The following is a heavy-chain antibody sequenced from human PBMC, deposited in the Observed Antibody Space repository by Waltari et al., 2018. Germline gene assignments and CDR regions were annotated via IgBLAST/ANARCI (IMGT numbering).Heavy chain of an antibody. Sequence: EVQLVASGGGLVQPGGSLSPSCAASGSDLGSYWMSWVRQAPGKGLEWVANIMTDGSEEYYVDSVRGRFTISRDNAKNSLFLQMNSLRPEDTAVYYCARDQWFAFDIWGQGTMVTVSS. V-gene: IGHV3-7*01. D-gene: IGHD3-22*01. CDR2: IMTDGSEE. J-gene: IGHJ3*02. CDR3: ARDQWFAFDI. CDR1: GSDLGSYW.